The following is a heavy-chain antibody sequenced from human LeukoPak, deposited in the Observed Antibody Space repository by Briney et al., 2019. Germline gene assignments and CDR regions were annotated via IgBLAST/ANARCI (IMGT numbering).Heavy chain of an antibody. V-gene: IGHV4-4*07. D-gene: IGHD4-17*01. CDR3: ARDATLSTGAFDI. CDR1: GASISRQY. Sequence: SETLSLTCTVSGASISRQYWSWIRQPAGKGLEWIGRLYPSGSTFQNPSLKSRVIISVDKSKNQFSLNLSSVTAADTAVYFCARDATLSTGAFDIWGQGTMVTVSS. CDR2: LYPSGST. J-gene: IGHJ3*02.